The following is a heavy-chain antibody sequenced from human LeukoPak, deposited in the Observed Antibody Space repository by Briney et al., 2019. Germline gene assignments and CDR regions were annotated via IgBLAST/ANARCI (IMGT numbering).Heavy chain of an antibody. J-gene: IGHJ3*02. D-gene: IGHD3-16*01. CDR2: IIPIFGIA. CDR1: GGTFSSYA. V-gene: IGHV1-69*04. CDR3: ARDGGGSGAFDI. Sequence: ASVKVSCKASGGTFSSYAISWVRQAPGQGLEWMGRIIPIFGIANYAQKFQGRVTITADKSTSTAYMELSSLRSEDTAVYYCARDGGGSGAFDIWGQGTMVTVSS.